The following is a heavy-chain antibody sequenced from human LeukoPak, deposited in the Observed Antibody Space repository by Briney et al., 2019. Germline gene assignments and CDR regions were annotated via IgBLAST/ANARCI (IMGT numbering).Heavy chain of an antibody. Sequence: AGGSLRLSCVVSGFTFTSYAMHWVRQAPGEGLEWVALISIDGTSKYFTDSVKGRFTISRDTSKNTLYLQMNSLRAEDTAMYYCARSYRSGWHYFDYWGQGTLVTVSS. CDR3: ARSYRSGWHYFDY. V-gene: IGHV3-30-3*01. CDR1: GFTFTSYA. D-gene: IGHD6-19*01. J-gene: IGHJ4*02. CDR2: ISIDGTSK.